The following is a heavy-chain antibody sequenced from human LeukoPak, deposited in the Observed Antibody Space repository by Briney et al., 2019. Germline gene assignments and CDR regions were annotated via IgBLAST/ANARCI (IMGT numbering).Heavy chain of an antibody. D-gene: IGHD6-13*01. CDR3: ARDSGDGSSWYFDY. Sequence: ASVKVSCKASGYTFTSYGISWVRQAPGQGLEWMGWISAYNGNTNYAQKFQGRVTMTRDTSISTAYMELSRLRSDDTAVYYCARDSGDGSSWYFDYWGQGTLVTVSS. CDR1: GYTFTSYG. CDR2: ISAYNGNT. V-gene: IGHV1-18*01. J-gene: IGHJ4*02.